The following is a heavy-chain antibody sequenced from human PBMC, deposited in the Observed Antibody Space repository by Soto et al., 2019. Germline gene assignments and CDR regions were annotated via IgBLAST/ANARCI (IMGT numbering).Heavy chain of an antibody. J-gene: IGHJ5*02. D-gene: IGHD2-2*01. CDR2: IHAGNGNT. CDR3: ARALVPAAQNWFDP. CDR1: GYTFISYA. Sequence: QVHLVQSGAEVKKPGASVKVSCKASGYTFISYAIHWVRQAPGQRLEWMGWIHAGNGNTKYSQNFQGRVTITRDTSASTVYMELSSLRSEDTAVYYCARALVPAAQNWFDPWGQGTLVTVSS. V-gene: IGHV1-3*01.